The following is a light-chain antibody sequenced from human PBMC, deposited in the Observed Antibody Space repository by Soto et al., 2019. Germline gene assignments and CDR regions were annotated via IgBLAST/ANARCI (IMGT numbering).Light chain of an antibody. CDR1: QSISSW. Sequence: DLQMTQSPSPLSASVADRVTISCRASQSISSWLAWYQQKPGKAPKLLIYDASSLESGVPSRFSGSGSGTEFTLTISSLQPDDFATYYCQQYNSYWTFGQGTKVDIK. V-gene: IGKV1-5*01. J-gene: IGKJ1*01. CDR2: DAS. CDR3: QQYNSYWT.